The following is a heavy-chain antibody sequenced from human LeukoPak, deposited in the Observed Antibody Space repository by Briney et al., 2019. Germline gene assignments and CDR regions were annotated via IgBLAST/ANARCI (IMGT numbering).Heavy chain of an antibody. CDR1: GGSISSYY. CDR3: ARMYYDFWSGYPSLDAFDI. V-gene: IGHV4-34*01. CDR2: INHSGST. D-gene: IGHD3-3*01. Sequence: PSETLSLTCTVSGGSISSYYWSWIRQPPGKGLEWIGEINHSGSTNYNPSLKSRVTISVDTSKNQFSLKLSSVTAADTAVYYCARMYYDFWSGYPSLDAFDIWGQGTMVTVSS. J-gene: IGHJ3*02.